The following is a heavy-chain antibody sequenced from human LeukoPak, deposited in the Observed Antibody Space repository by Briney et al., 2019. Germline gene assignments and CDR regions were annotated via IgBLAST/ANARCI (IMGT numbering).Heavy chain of an antibody. CDR1: GFSLSISG. CDR3: ARVLRGLYNLGD. J-gene: IGHJ4*02. Sequence: PGGSLRLSCEASGFSLSISGMNWVRQAPGKGLEWVSYISSSSDLMSYVDSVEGRFTVSRDNAKNSLFLQMNSLRDEDTAVYYCARVLRGLYNLGDWGQGALVTVSS. CDR2: ISSSSDLM. V-gene: IGHV3-48*02. D-gene: IGHD3-10*01.